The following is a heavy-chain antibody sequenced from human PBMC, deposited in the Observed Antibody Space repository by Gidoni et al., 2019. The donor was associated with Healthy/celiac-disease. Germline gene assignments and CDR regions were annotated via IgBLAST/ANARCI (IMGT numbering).Heavy chain of an antibody. Sequence: QVQLVESGGGVVQPGRSLRLSCAASGFTFSSYGMHWVRQAPGKGLGWVAVIWYDGSNKYYADSVKGRFTISRDNSKNTLYLQMNSLRAEDTAVYYCARDGIVGATGAFDIWGQGTMVTVSS. D-gene: IGHD1-26*01. V-gene: IGHV3-33*01. CDR2: IWYDGSNK. CDR1: GFTFSSYG. J-gene: IGHJ3*02. CDR3: ARDGIVGATGAFDI.